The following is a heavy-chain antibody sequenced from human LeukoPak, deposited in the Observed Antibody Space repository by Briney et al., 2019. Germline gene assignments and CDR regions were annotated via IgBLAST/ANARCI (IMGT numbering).Heavy chain of an antibody. CDR1: GDSISSGYY. J-gene: IGHJ1*01. V-gene: IGHV4-38-2*02. Sequence: SETLSLTCTVSGDSISSGYYWGWIRQPPGKGLERIGSIHHSGSTYYNPSLKSRVTMSVDTSKNQFSLKLSSVTAADTAMYYCARDSSSGYYPGLYFQHWGQGTLVTVSS. CDR2: IHHSGST. D-gene: IGHD6-19*01. CDR3: ARDSSSGYYPGLYFQH.